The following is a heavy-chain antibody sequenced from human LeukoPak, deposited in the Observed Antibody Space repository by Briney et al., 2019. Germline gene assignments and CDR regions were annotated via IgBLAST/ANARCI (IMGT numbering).Heavy chain of an antibody. CDR3: ARQRFTMRAYAGNWFDP. CDR2: ISSGSSTI. V-gene: IGHV3-48*01. J-gene: IGHJ5*02. D-gene: IGHD3-10*01. Sequence: GGSLRLSCAASGFTFSSYSMNWVRQAPGKGLEWISYISSGSSTIYYADSVKGRFTISRDNAKNSLYPQMNSLRAEDTAVYYCARQRFTMRAYAGNWFDPWGQGTLVTVSS. CDR1: GFTFSSYS.